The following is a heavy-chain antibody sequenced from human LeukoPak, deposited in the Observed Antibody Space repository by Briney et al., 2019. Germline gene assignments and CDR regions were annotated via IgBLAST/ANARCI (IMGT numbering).Heavy chain of an antibody. CDR1: GFTCDDYA. CDR3: AKDPTWELSAIDY. D-gene: IGHD1-26*01. J-gene: IGHJ4*02. V-gene: IGHV3-9*01. CDR2: ISWNSGSI. Sequence: GRSLRLSCAASGFTCDDYAMHWVRQAPGKGLEWVSGISWNSGSIGYADSVKGRFTISRDNAKNSLYLQMNSLRAEDTALYYCAKDPTWELSAIDYWGQGTLVTVSS.